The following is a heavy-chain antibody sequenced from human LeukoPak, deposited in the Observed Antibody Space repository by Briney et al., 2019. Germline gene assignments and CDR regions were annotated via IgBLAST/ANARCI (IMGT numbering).Heavy chain of an antibody. V-gene: IGHV3-64*01. Sequence: GGSLRLSCAASGFMFSNYDMHWVRQAPGKGLEYVSHISTNGGSTYYAISVKGRFTISRDNSENTLYLQMGSLRAEDMAVYYCARGRGYIYGYDYWGQGTLVTVSS. J-gene: IGHJ4*02. CDR3: ARGRGYIYGYDY. D-gene: IGHD5-18*01. CDR2: ISTNGGST. CDR1: GFMFSNYD.